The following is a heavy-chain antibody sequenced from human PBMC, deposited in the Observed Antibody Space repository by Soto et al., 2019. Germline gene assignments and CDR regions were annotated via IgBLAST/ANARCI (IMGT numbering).Heavy chain of an antibody. V-gene: IGHV4-34*01. CDR1: GGSLSGYY. CDR2: INQSGST. Sequence: KPSETLSLTCAVSGGSLSGYYWSWISQPPGKGLEWIGEINQSGSTNYNPSPKSRVTISLDTSKNQFSLKLSSVTAADTAVYYCARVGVDYEFWSGLGYYYYGMDVWGQGTTVTVSS. CDR3: ARVGVDYEFWSGLGYYYYGMDV. D-gene: IGHD3-3*01. J-gene: IGHJ6*02.